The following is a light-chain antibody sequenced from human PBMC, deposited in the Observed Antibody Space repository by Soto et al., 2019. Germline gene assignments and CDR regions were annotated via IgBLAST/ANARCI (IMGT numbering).Light chain of an antibody. CDR2: DAS. Sequence: DIQLTQSPSSLSASVGDRVTITCRASQGISTYLAWYQQKLGKDPKLLIYDASTLQSGVPSWFSGSRSGTEFTLIISSRQPEDDATSYCQQLNGYLELTFGGGTKVDIK. J-gene: IGKJ4*01. V-gene: IGKV1-9*01. CDR3: QQLNGYLELT. CDR1: QGISTY.